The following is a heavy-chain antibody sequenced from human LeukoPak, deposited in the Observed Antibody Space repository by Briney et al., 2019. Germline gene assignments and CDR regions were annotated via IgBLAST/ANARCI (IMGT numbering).Heavy chain of an antibody. CDR1: GGSISSYY. V-gene: IGHV4-59*01. CDR2: IYYSGST. CDR3: ARGLGDYDAFDI. Sequence: SETLSLTCTVSGGSISSYYWSWIRQPPGKGLEWIGYIYYSGSTNYNPPLKSRVTISVDTSKNQFSLKLSSVTAADTAVYYCARGLGDYDAFDIWGQGTMVTVSS. D-gene: IGHD3-16*01. J-gene: IGHJ3*02.